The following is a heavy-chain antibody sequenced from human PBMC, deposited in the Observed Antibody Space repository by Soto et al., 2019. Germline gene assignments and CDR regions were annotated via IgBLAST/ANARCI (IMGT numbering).Heavy chain of an antibody. CDR1: RFTFSTYG. CDR3: ARDDNYPDSALDM. D-gene: IGHD2-2*03. V-gene: IGHV3-33*01. J-gene: IGHJ4*01. Sequence: QVQLVESGGGVVQPGRSLRLSCVASRFTFSTYGMHWVRQAPGKGLEWVAVIPNDGSYQVYADSVKGRFTISRDNSKNTLYLQMNSLRGEDTTIYYCARDDNYPDSALDMWGQGTLVTVSS. CDR2: IPNDGSYQ.